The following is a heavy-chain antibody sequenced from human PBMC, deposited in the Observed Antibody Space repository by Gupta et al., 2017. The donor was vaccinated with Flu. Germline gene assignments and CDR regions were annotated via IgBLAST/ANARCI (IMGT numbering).Heavy chain of an antibody. CDR2: ISDGGGTT. CDR1: GFTFSSYA. Sequence: EVQLLESGGGFIQPGGSLRLSCAASGFTFSSYAMSWVRQAPGKGLEWISSISDGGGTTYYADSVKGRFTISRDNSKDTLYLQMNSLRAEDTPVYFCAKDASSVIGGILDYWGQGTLVTVSS. V-gene: IGHV3-23*01. CDR3: AKDASSVIGGILDY. J-gene: IGHJ4*02. D-gene: IGHD3-16*01.